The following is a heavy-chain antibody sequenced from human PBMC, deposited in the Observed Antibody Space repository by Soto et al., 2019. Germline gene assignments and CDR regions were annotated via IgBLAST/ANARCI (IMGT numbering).Heavy chain of an antibody. CDR2: IYHTGTT. CDR3: VKDPGPPRNYFYGMAV. J-gene: IGHJ6*02. Sequence: PSETLSLTCTVSGGSFSSNNFYGRWIRQFPGKGLEWIGYIYHTGTTYYSPSFESRVTISLDTSNNQFSLRLASVTAADTATYYCVKDPGPPRNYFYGMAVWGQGITVTVSS. D-gene: IGHD7-27*01. V-gene: IGHV4-31*03. CDR1: GGSFSSNNFY.